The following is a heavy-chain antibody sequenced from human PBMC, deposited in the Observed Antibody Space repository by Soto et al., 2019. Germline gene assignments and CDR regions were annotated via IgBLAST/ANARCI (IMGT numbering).Heavy chain of an antibody. CDR3: ARGHPIAVAGIVYYYYGMDV. J-gene: IGHJ6*02. CDR1: GDSVSSNSAA. CDR2: TYYRSKWYN. Sequence: SQTLSLTCAISGDSVSSNSAAWNWIRQSPSRGLEWLGRTYYRSKWYNDYAVSVKSRITINPDTSKNQFSLQLNSVTPEDTAVYYCARGHPIAVAGIVYYYYGMDVWGQGTTVTVSS. D-gene: IGHD6-19*01. V-gene: IGHV6-1*01.